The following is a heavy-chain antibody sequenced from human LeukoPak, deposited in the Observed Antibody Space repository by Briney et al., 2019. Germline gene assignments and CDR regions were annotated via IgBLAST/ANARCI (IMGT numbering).Heavy chain of an antibody. V-gene: IGHV3-72*01. CDR2: SRNKARSYTT. J-gene: IGHJ4*02. CDR3: ARTYYDILTGIRDFDY. CDR1: GFPFSDHY. Sequence: GGFLRLSCAGSGFPFSDHYMDWVRQAPGKGLEWVGRSRNKARSYTTDYAASVKGRFTISRDGSKNSVFLQMNSLKTEDTAVYYCARTYYDILTGIRDFDYWGQGTLVTVSS. D-gene: IGHD3-9*01.